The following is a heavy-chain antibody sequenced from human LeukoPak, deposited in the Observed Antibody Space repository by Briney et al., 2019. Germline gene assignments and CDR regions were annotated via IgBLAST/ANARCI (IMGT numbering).Heavy chain of an antibody. CDR3: ARRRAAAGLGNWFDP. D-gene: IGHD6-13*01. V-gene: IGHV3-74*01. CDR1: GFTFSSYW. J-gene: IGHJ5*02. CDR2: ICSDGSTT. Sequence: GSLRLSCAASGFTFSSYWMHWVRQAPGKGLVWVSRICSDGSTTTYADSVKGRFTISRDNAKNTLYLQMNSLRAEDTAVYYCARRRAAAGLGNWFDPWGQGTLVTVSS.